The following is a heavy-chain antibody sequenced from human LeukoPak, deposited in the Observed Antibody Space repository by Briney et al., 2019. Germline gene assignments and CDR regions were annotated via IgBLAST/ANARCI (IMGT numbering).Heavy chain of an antibody. CDR2: MNGDGNII. D-gene: IGHD3-10*01. J-gene: IGHJ4*02. V-gene: IGHV3-74*01. CDR3: AKAGSYRFDD. Sequence: GGSLRLSCTASGFTFSSTWMHWVRLIPGKGLVWVSRMNGDGNIINYADSVEGRFTISRDNAKNTLYLQMNSLRDDDTAVYYCAKAGSYRFDDWGQGTLVAVSS. CDR1: GFTFSSTW.